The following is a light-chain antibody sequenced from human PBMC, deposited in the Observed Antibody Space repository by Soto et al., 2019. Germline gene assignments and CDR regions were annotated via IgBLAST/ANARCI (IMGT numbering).Light chain of an antibody. V-gene: IGKV3-20*01. CDR3: HQFGSTPLAFT. CDR2: GAS. Sequence: ESMLTQSPGTLSLSPGERATLSCRASQSVSTRYLAWYQQKPGQAPRLLIYGASIRAAGTADRFSGSGSGTEFTLTISRLEPKDFAVYYCHQFGSTPLAFTFGQGTKLQI. CDR1: QSVSTRY. J-gene: IGKJ2*01.